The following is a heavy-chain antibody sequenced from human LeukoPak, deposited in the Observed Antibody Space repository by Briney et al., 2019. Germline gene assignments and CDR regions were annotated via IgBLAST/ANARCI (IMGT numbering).Heavy chain of an antibody. CDR2: ISSSGSTI. Sequence: GGSLRLSCAASGFTFSSYEMNWVRQAPGKGLEWVSYISSSGSTIYYADSVKGRFTISRDNAKNSLYLQMNSLRAEDTAVFYCARGEFGDYYYFYMDVWGKGTTVTVSS. CDR3: ARGEFGDYYYFYMDV. CDR1: GFTFSSYE. D-gene: IGHD2/OR15-2a*01. V-gene: IGHV3-48*03. J-gene: IGHJ6*03.